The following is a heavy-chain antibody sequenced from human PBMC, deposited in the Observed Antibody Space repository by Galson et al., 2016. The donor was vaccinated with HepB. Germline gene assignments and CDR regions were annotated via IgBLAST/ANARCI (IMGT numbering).Heavy chain of an antibody. J-gene: IGHJ4*02. D-gene: IGHD5-18*01. CDR2: TYYRSKWYN. Sequence: CAISGDSVSRKSGAWSWIRQSPSRGLEWLGRTYYRSKWYNDYAVSVKRRITINADTSKNQFSLQLNSVTPEDTAVYFCAGEGGYTYGADLWGQGTLVTVSS. V-gene: IGHV6-1*01. CDR1: GDSVSRKSGA. CDR3: AGEGGYTYGADL.